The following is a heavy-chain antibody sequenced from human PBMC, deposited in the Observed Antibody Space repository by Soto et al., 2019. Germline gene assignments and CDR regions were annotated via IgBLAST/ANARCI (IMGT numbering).Heavy chain of an antibody. CDR2: ISSSSSTI. J-gene: IGHJ6*02. D-gene: IGHD3-3*01. CDR3: ARRIGVEPRYDFWSGYYWSGYYYYYGMDV. CDR1: GFTFSSYS. V-gene: IGHV3-48*02. Sequence: GGSLRLSCAASGFTFSSYSMNWVRQAPGKGLEWVSYISSSSSTIYYADSVKGRFTISRDNAKNSLYLQMNSLRDEDTAVYYCARRIGVEPRYDFWSGYYWSGYYYYYGMDVWGQGTTVTVSS.